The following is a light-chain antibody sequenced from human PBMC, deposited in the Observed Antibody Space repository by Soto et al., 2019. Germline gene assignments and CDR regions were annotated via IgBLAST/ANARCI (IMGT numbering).Light chain of an antibody. CDR3: QQYNSYFWT. J-gene: IGKJ1*01. Sequence: DIQMTQSPSTLSASVGDRVTITCRASQSISSWLAWYQQKPGKAPKLLIYDASSLESGVPSRLSGSGSGTEFTLTISSLQPDDFATNFCQQYNSYFWTFGQGTQVEIK. CDR1: QSISSW. V-gene: IGKV1-5*01. CDR2: DAS.